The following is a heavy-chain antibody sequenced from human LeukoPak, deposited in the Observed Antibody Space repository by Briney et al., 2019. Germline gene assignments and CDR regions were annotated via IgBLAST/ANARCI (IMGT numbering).Heavy chain of an antibody. V-gene: IGHV5-10-1*01. CDR2: IDPSDSYT. CDR3: ARRGGGYSVGAFDI. Sequence: GESLKISCKGSGYRFSRYWITWVRQMPGKGLEWMGRIDPSDSYTNYSPSFQGRVAISVDKSISTAYLQWSSLKASDSAMYYCARRGGGYSVGAFDIWGQGTMVTVSS. D-gene: IGHD1-26*01. CDR1: GYRFSRYW. J-gene: IGHJ3*02.